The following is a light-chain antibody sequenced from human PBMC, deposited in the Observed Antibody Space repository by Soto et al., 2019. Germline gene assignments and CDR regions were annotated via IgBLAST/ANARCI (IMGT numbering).Light chain of an antibody. Sequence: IVMTQRSATLPVHQKKRATLSFRARQSVRTNLAWYQQKPGQAPRLLIYGASTRATGIPARFSGSGSGTEFTLTMSSLQSEDFAVYYCQQYNNWPLIAFGGGTKVDIK. CDR1: QSVRTN. CDR2: GAS. CDR3: QQYNNWPLIA. V-gene: IGKV3-15*01. J-gene: IGKJ4*01.